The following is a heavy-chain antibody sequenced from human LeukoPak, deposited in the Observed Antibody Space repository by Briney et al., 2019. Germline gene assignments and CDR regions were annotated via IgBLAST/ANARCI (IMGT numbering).Heavy chain of an antibody. CDR3: ARIGAGSSRDY. V-gene: IGHV3-33*01. CDR1: GFTSSSYG. CDR2: IWYDGSNK. D-gene: IGHD6-13*01. Sequence: PGGSLRLSCAASGFTSSSYGMHWVRQAPGKGLEWVAVIWYDGSNKYYADSVRGRFTISRDNSKNTVYLQMNSLRAEDTAVYYCARIGAGSSRDYWGQGTLVTVPS. J-gene: IGHJ4*02.